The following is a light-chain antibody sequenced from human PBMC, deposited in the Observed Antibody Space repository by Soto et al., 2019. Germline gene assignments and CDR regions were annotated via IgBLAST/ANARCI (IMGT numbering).Light chain of an antibody. J-gene: IGLJ1*01. Sequence: QSALTQPPSVSAAPGQTVTISCSGSSSNIGNNYVSWYQQLPGTAPKLLIFENNKRPSGIPDRFSASKSGTSATLAITGLQTGDAADYYCGTWDNSLSLPYVFGTGTKLTVL. V-gene: IGLV1-51*02. CDR3: GTWDNSLSLPYV. CDR1: SSNIGNNY. CDR2: ENN.